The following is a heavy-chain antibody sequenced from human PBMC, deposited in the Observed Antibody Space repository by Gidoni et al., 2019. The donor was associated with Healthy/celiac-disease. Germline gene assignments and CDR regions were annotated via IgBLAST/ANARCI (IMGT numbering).Heavy chain of an antibody. CDR2: ISGDGGST. D-gene: IGHD6-13*01. CDR3: AKDISKNQQLAVDY. V-gene: IGHV3-43*02. Sequence: EVQLVESGGGVVQPGGSLRLSCAASGFTFDDYAMHWVRQAPGKGLEWVSHISGDGGSTYYAESVKGRFTISRDNSKNSLYLQMNSLRTEDTALYYCAKDISKNQQLAVDYWGQGTLVTVSS. CDR1: GFTFDDYA. J-gene: IGHJ4*02.